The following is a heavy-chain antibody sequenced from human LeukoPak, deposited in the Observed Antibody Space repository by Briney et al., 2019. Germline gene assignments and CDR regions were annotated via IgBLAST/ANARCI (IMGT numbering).Heavy chain of an antibody. Sequence: KSGGSLRLSCAASGFTFSSYNMTWVRQAPEKGLEWVSSISSSSSYIYYADSVKGRFTISRDNAKNSLYLQMNSLRAEDTAVYYCARDKIAAAGTDYYYGMDVWGQGTTVTVSS. V-gene: IGHV3-21*01. CDR1: GFTFSSYN. D-gene: IGHD6-13*01. CDR3: ARDKIAAAGTDYYYGMDV. CDR2: ISSSSSYI. J-gene: IGHJ6*02.